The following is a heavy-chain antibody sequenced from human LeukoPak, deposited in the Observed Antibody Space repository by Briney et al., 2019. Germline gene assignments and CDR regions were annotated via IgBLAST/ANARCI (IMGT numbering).Heavy chain of an antibody. CDR3: ARGIAVAGTFDY. Sequence: SVKVSCKASGYTFTSYGISWVRQAPGQGLEWMGGIIPIFGTANYAQKFQGRVTITADESTSTAYMELSSLRSEDTAVYYCARGIAVAGTFDYWGQGTLVTVSS. CDR2: IIPIFGTA. D-gene: IGHD6-19*01. J-gene: IGHJ4*02. CDR1: GYTFTSYG. V-gene: IGHV1-69*13.